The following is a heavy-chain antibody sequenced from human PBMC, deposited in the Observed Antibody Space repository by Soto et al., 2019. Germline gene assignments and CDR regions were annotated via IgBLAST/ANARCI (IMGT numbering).Heavy chain of an antibody. J-gene: IGHJ1*01. D-gene: IGHD3-10*01. CDR1: GGSISSGGYY. CDR3: VGLSAQYFQH. Sequence: SETLSLTCTVSGGSISSGGYYWSWIRQHPGKGLEWIGYIYYSGSTYYNPSPKSRVTISVDTSKNQFSLKLSSVTAADTAMYYCVGLSAQYFQHWGQGTLVTVSS. CDR2: IYYSGST. V-gene: IGHV4-31*03.